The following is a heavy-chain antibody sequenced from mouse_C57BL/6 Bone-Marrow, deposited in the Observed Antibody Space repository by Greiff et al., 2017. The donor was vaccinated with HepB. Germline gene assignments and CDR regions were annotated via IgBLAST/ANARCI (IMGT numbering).Heavy chain of an antibody. V-gene: IGHV5-17*01. CDR1: GFTFSDYG. J-gene: IGHJ3*01. Sequence: EVQVVESGGGLVKPGGSLKLSCAASGFTFSDYGMHWVRQAPEKGLEWVAYISSGSSTIYYADTVKGRFTISRDNAKNTLFLQMTRLRSEDTAMYYCARGTVRAWFAYWGQGTLVTVSA. CDR3: ARGTVRAWFAY. D-gene: IGHD3-3*01. CDR2: ISSGSSTI.